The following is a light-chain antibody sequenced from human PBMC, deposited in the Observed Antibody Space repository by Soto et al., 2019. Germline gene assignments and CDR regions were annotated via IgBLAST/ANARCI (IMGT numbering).Light chain of an antibody. CDR3: QQYNNWPPS. J-gene: IGKJ1*01. V-gene: IGKV3-15*01. Sequence: EIVMTQSPATLSVSPGERATLSCRASQSVSSNLAWYQQKPGQAPRLLIYGASTRATGIPARFSGSGSGTGFTLTISSLLSEDFAVYYCQQYNNWPPSFGQGTKVEIK. CDR1: QSVSSN. CDR2: GAS.